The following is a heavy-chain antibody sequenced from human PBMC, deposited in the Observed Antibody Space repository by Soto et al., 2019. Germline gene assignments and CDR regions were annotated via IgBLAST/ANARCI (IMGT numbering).Heavy chain of an antibody. CDR2: ISAYNGNT. CDR3: ARGVTYYDILTGYYEDDAFDI. D-gene: IGHD3-9*01. Sequence: GASVKVSCKASGYTFTSYGISWVRQAPGQGLEWMGWISAYNGNTNYAQKLQGRVTMTTDTSTSTAYMELRSLRSDDTAVYYCARGVTYYDILTGYYEDDAFDIWGQGTMATVSS. V-gene: IGHV1-18*01. J-gene: IGHJ3*02. CDR1: GYTFTSYG.